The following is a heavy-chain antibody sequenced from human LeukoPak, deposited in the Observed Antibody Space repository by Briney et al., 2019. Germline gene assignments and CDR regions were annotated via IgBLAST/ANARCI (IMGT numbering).Heavy chain of an antibody. Sequence: GGSLRLSCAASGFTFDDYAMHWVRQAPGKGLEWVSGISWNSGSIGYADSVKGRFTISRDNAKNSLYLQMNSLRAEDTALYYCAKEGYSGSYWLWFDPWGQGTLVTVSS. CDR3: AKEGYSGSYWLWFDP. CDR1: GFTFDDYA. CDR2: ISWNSGSI. D-gene: IGHD1-26*01. V-gene: IGHV3-9*01. J-gene: IGHJ5*02.